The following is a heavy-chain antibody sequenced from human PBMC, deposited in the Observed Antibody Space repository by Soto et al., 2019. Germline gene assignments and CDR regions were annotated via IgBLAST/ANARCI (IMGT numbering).Heavy chain of an antibody. Sequence: QAQLVESGGGVVQPGSSLRLSCAASGFTFSHYGMHWVRQAPGKGLEWVAAISYDEDNIYYDESIQGRFTISRDNSGNTLYLQMHSLRPDDTALYYCARSGRKVTTFWFFELGGRGTPVTVSS. J-gene: IGHJ2*01. V-gene: IGHV3-30*03. CDR2: ISYDEDNI. CDR3: ARSGRKVTTFWFFEL. CDR1: GFTFSHYG. D-gene: IGHD4-17*01.